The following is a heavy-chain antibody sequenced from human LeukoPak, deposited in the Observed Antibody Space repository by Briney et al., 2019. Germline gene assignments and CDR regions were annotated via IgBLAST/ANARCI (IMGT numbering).Heavy chain of an antibody. CDR2: IYHSGST. CDR1: GYSISSGYY. J-gene: IGHJ4*02. V-gene: IGHV4-38-2*02. D-gene: IGHD1-7*01. Sequence: TSETLSLTCTVSGYSISSGYYWGWIRQPPGKGLEWIGSIYHSGSTYYNPSLKSRVTISVDTSKNQFSLKLSSVTAADTAVYYCARDYGNYYFDYWGQGTLVTVSS. CDR3: ARDYGNYYFDY.